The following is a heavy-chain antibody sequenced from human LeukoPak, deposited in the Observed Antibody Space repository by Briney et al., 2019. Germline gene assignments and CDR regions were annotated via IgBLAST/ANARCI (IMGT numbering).Heavy chain of an antibody. CDR2: IPSSSNYI. D-gene: IGHD2-15*01. CDR1: GFTFSTYS. Sequence: GGSLRLSCAASGFTFSTYSMNWVRQVPGKGLEWVSSIPSSSNYIYYADSLKGRFTISRDNAKNSLYLQMNSLRAEDAAVYYCAREGSCSGGSCFYFDYWGQGTLVTVSS. J-gene: IGHJ4*02. CDR3: AREGSCSGGSCFYFDY. V-gene: IGHV3-21*01.